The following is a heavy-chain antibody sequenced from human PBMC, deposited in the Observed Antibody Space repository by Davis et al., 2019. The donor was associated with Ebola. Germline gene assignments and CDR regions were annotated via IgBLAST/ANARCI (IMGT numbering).Heavy chain of an antibody. CDR2: ISYDGSNK. J-gene: IGHJ6*02. V-gene: IGHV3-30*04. CDR3: ARDRYYTIDV. Sequence: GESLKISCVASGFTFSGYAMHWVRQAPGKGLEWVAVISYDGSNKYYADSVKGRFTISRDNSQNTLYLQMNSLRAEDTAVYYCARDRYYTIDVWGQGTTVTVSS. CDR1: GFTFSGYA. D-gene: IGHD3-10*01.